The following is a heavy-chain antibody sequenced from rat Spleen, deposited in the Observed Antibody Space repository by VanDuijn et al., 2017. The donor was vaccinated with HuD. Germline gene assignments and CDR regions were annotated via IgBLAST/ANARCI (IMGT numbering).Heavy chain of an antibody. J-gene: IGHJ2*01. CDR2: MSYIGSS. V-gene: IGHV3-1*01. Sequence: EVQLQESGPGLVKPSQSLSLTCSVTGYSITSNYWGWIRKFPGNEMQWIGQMSYIGSSNYNPSLSSRVSITRDTSKNQFFLQLNSVNTADTATYYCARDFFFDHWGQGVTVTVSS. CDR1: GYSITSNY. CDR3: ARDFFFDH.